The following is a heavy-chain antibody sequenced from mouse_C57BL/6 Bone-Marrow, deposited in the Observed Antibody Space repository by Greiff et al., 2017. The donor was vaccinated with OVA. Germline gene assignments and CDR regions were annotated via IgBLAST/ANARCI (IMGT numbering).Heavy chain of an antibody. Sequence: QVQLQQSDAELVKPGASVKISCKVSGYTFTDHTIHWMKQRPEQGLEWIGYIYPRDGSTKYNEKFKGKATLTADKSSSTAYMQLNSLTSEDAAVYFCASPIYYEYDAFDYWGQGTTLTVSS. CDR1: GYTFTDHT. CDR2: IYPRDGST. D-gene: IGHD2-4*01. J-gene: IGHJ2*01. V-gene: IGHV1-78*01. CDR3: ASPIYYEYDAFDY.